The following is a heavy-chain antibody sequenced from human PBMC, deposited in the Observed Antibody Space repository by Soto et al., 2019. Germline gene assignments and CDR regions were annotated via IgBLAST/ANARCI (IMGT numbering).Heavy chain of an antibody. J-gene: IGHJ4*02. CDR3: ARDHPHSYGVYYFDY. V-gene: IGHV4-59*01. D-gene: IGHD5-18*01. CDR1: GRSISNYY. Sequence: SETLSLTCTFSGRSISNYYWNWIRQSPGKGLEWIGYIYSSGITHYNPSLQNRVTISIDTSKNQVSLKVNSVTAADTAVYYCARDHPHSYGVYYFDYWGQGTPVTVS. CDR2: IYSSGIT.